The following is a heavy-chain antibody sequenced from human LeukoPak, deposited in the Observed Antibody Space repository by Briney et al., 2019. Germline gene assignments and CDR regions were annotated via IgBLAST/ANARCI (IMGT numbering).Heavy chain of an antibody. D-gene: IGHD2-2*01. J-gene: IGHJ6*04. CDR2: ISYDGSNK. CDR1: GFTFSSYG. CDR3: AKDTTCSSTSCLAYYYYGMDV. Sequence: PGGSLRLSCAASGFTFSSYGMHWVRQAPGKGLEWVAVISYDGSNKYCADSVKGRFTISRDNSKNTLYLQMNSLRAEDTAVYYCAKDTTCSSTSCLAYYYYGMDVWGKGTTVTVSS. V-gene: IGHV3-30*18.